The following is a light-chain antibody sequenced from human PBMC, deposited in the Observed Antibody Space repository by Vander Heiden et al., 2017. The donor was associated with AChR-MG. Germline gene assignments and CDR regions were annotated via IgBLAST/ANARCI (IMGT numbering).Light chain of an antibody. Sequence: QSALTQPASVSGSPGQSITISCTGTSSDVGGYNYVSWYQQPPGKVPRLMIYDVTNRPSGISNRFSGSKSGNTASLTISGLQAEDEADYYCSSYTTSTSWVFGGGTKLTVL. CDR3: SSYTTSTSWV. J-gene: IGLJ3*02. CDR1: SSDVGGYNY. V-gene: IGLV2-14*01. CDR2: DVT.